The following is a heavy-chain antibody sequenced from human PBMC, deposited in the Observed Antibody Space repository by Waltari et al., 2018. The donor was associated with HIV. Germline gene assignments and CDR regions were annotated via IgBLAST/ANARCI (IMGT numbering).Heavy chain of an antibody. CDR3: RVGRNYFDY. Sequence: SLTCTVSGGSISSSSYYWGWIRQPPGKGLEWIGSIYYSGSTYYNPSLKSRVTISVDTSKNQFSLKLSSVTAADTAVYYCRVGRNYFDYWGQGTLVTVSS. CDR2: IYYSGST. CDR1: GGSISSSSYY. D-gene: IGHD1-26*01. V-gene: IGHV4-39*01. J-gene: IGHJ4*02.